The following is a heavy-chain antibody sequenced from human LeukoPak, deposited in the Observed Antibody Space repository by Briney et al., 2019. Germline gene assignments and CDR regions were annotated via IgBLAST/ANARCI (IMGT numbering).Heavy chain of an antibody. Sequence: GESLRLSCAASGFTFSSYAMSWVRQPPGKGLEWAWEINRSGGSTYYADSVKSRFTSSRDDSKNTLYLQMNSLRAEDTAVYYCAKDLTTGISSSCRVWAKGTTVTVPS. CDR3: AKDLTTGISSSCRV. CDR1: GFTFSSYA. CDR2: INRSGGST. V-gene: IGHV3-23*01. J-gene: IGHJ6*04. D-gene: IGHD6-13*01.